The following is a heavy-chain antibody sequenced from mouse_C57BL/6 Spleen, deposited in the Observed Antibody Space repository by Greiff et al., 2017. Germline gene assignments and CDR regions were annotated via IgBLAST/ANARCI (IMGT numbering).Heavy chain of an antibody. CDR3: ARRVYAMDY. J-gene: IGHJ4*01. Sequence: EVKLEESGPGLVKPSQSLSLTCSVSGYSITSGYYWNWIRQFPGNKLECMGYISYDCNNNYNPSFNNRTSITRDTSKNQCFLKLNSVTTEDTATYYCARRVYAMDYWGQGTSVTVSS. CDR2: ISYDCNN. CDR1: GYSITSGYY. V-gene: IGHV3-6*01.